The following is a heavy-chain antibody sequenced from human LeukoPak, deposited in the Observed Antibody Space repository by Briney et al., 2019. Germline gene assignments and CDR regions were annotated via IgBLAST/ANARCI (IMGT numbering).Heavy chain of an antibody. D-gene: IGHD3-10*01. CDR2: INAYNGNT. CDR1: GYTFTSYG. V-gene: IGHV1-18*01. CDR3: ARDKRITMVRGPDYYYYGMDV. Sequence: ASVKVSCTASGYTFTSYGISWRRQAPGQGLEWMGWINAYNGNTNYAQKLQGRFTMTTDTSTSTAYMELRSLRSDDTAVYYCARDKRITMVRGPDYYYYGMDVWGQGTTVTVSS. J-gene: IGHJ6*02.